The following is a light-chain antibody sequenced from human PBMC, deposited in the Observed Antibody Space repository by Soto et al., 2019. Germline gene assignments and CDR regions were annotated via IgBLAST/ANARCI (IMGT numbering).Light chain of an antibody. CDR2: DAS. CDR1: QSISSW. J-gene: IGKJ1*01. CDR3: PQYNSYPWT. V-gene: IGKV1-5*01. Sequence: DIQMTQSPSTLSASVGDRVTITCRASQSISSWLAWYQQKPGKAPKLLIYDASSLESGVPSRFSGSGSGTEFSLTISSLQPADFATYYCPQYNSYPWTFGQGTKVEIK.